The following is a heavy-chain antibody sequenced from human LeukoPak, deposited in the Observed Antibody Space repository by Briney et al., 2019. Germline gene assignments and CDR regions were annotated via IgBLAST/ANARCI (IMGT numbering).Heavy chain of an antibody. Sequence: SETLSLTCTVSGGSISSSYYYWGWIRQPPGKGLEWIGSIYYSGSTYYNPSLKRRVTISVDTSKNQFSLKLRSAAAADTAVYYCARLPIVVVTAANFDYCGQGTLVTVSS. V-gene: IGHV4-39*01. CDR2: IYYSGST. D-gene: IGHD2-2*01. CDR3: ARLPIVVVTAANFDY. CDR1: GGSISSSYYY. J-gene: IGHJ4*02.